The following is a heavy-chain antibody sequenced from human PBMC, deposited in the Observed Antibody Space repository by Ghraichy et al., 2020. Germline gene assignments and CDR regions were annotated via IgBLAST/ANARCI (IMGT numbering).Heavy chain of an antibody. V-gene: IGHV3-23*01. CDR2: ISGSGGST. J-gene: IGHJ6*02. CDR1: GFTFSSYA. Sequence: GGSLRLSCAASGFTFSSYAMSWVRQAPGKGLEWVSAISGSGGSTYYADSVKGRFTISRDNSKNTLYLQMNSLRAEDTAVYYCAKVNRAVAGTYYYYGMDVWGQGTTVTVSS. CDR3: AKVNRAVAGTYYYYGMDV. D-gene: IGHD6-19*01.